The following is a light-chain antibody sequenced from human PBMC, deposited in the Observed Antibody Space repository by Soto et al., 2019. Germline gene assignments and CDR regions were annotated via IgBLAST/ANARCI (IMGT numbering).Light chain of an antibody. V-gene: IGKV1-27*01. CDR1: QGISNL. CDR3: QKYNSATLT. CDR2: GAS. J-gene: IGKJ4*01. Sequence: DIQMTQSPSSLSASVGDRVTITCRASQGISNLLAWYQQKPGKAPELLIYGASTLPSGVPSRFSGSGSGTDFTLDISSLQPEDAATYYCQKYNSATLTFGGGTKVEIK.